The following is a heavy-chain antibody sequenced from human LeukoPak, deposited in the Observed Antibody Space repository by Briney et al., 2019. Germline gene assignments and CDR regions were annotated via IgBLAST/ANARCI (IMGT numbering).Heavy chain of an antibody. Sequence: PSETLSLTCTVSGGSVSSGSYYWSWIRQPPGKGLEWIGYIYYSGSTNYNPSLKSRVTISVDTSKNQFSLKLSSVTAADTAVYYSARLYDPYSYFDYWGQGTLVTVSS. CDR2: IYYSGST. CDR1: GGSVSSGSYY. CDR3: ARLYDPYSYFDY. J-gene: IGHJ4*02. D-gene: IGHD2-21*01. V-gene: IGHV4-61*01.